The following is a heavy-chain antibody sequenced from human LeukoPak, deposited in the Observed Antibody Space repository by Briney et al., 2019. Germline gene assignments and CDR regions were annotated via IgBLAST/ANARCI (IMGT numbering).Heavy chain of an antibody. J-gene: IGHJ4*02. CDR3: ATRNHYDSSGYYYYYFDY. V-gene: IGHV3-23*01. D-gene: IGHD3-22*01. CDR1: GVTLSPYG. Sequence: GMSLRLSCAASGVTLSPYGMHWVRQAPGKGLEWVSTISDSGGSTYYADSVKGRFTISRDNSKNTLYLQMNSLRAEDTAVYYCATRNHYDSSGYYYYYFDYWGQGTLVTVSS. CDR2: ISDSGGST.